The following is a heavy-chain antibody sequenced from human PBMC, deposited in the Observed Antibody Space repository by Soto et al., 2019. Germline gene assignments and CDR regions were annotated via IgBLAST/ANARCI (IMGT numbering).Heavy chain of an antibody. CDR2: INPNSGGT. J-gene: IGHJ6*02. CDR1: GYTFTSDG. V-gene: IGHV1-2*02. Sequence: GASVKVSCKASGYTFTSDGISWVRQAPGQGLEWMGWINPNSGGTNYAQKFQGRVTMTRDTSISTAYVELSRLRSDDTAVYYCARDRVYWYYYGSGSRHYGMDVWGQGTTVTVSS. CDR3: ARDRVYWYYYGSGSRHYGMDV. D-gene: IGHD3-10*01.